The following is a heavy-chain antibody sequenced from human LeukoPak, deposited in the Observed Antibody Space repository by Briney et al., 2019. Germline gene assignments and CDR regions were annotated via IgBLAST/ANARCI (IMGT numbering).Heavy chain of an antibody. CDR2: IKQDGSEK. Sequence: GGSLRLSCAASGFTFSSYWMSWVRQAPGKGLEWVANIKQDGSEKYYVDSVKGRFTISRDNAKNSLYLQMNSLRAEDTAVYYCARDSGYSYGFLMDVWGKGTTVTISS. V-gene: IGHV3-7*01. J-gene: IGHJ6*03. CDR1: GFTFSSYW. D-gene: IGHD5-18*01. CDR3: ARDSGYSYGFLMDV.